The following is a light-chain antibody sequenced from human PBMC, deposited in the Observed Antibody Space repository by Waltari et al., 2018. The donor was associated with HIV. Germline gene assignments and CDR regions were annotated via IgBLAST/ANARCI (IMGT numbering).Light chain of an antibody. CDR1: TSNVGRHY. CDR2: TNN. CDR3: AAWDDGLDTPV. J-gene: IGLJ2*01. Sequence: QSVLTQTPSMSGTPGQRVTISCSGRTSNVGRHYVYWYQQFPGTTPRLVIHTNNQRPSGVPDRFAASKSGTSAFLAINSLRSEDEAIYFCAAWDDGLDTPVFGGGTSLTVL. V-gene: IGLV1-47*01.